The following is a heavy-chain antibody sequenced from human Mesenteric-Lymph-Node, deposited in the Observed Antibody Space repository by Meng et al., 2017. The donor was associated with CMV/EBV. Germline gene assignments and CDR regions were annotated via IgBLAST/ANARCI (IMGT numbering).Heavy chain of an antibody. CDR1: GYTFTDFY. V-gene: IGHV1-2*06. CDR2: INPNSGVS. J-gene: IGHJ5*02. D-gene: IGHD2/OR15-2a*01. CDR3: ARGNVNPEGFDP. Sequence: QVQLVQSRAEVGKPGASVMVSCKASGYTFTDFYIHWVRQAPGQGLEWMGRINPNSGVSNSAQNFQGRVTMTRDTSISTAYMELGRLTSDDTAVYYCARGNVNPEGFDPWGQGTLVTVSS.